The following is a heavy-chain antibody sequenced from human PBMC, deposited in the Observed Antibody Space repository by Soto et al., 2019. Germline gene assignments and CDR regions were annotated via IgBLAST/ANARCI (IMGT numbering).Heavy chain of an antibody. D-gene: IGHD4-17*01. J-gene: IGHJ5*02. CDR1: GYTFTSYD. CDR3: ARVAGRAYGDEGTPHLFAP. CDR2: MNPNRGNT. Sequence: QVQLVQSGAEVKKPGASVKVSCKASGYTFTSYDINWVRQATGQGLEWMGWMNPNRGNTGYAQKHQGRVPMTRNTAIGTAYMELSSLRSEDTAVYYCARVAGRAYGDEGTPHLFAPWGQGTLVTVSS. V-gene: IGHV1-8*01.